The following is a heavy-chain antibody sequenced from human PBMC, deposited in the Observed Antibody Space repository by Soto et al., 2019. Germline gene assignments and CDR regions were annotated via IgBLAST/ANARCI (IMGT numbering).Heavy chain of an antibody. CDR3: ARLLECSSSSGGRYFDY. CDR1: GGTFSSYA. Sequence: SVKVACKASGGTFSSYAISWVRQPPGQGLEWMGGIIPIFGTANYAQKFQGRVTITADDSTSTAYLKLSSLRSEDTAVYYCARLLECSSSSGGRYFDYWGQGTLVTVSS. CDR2: IIPIFGTA. J-gene: IGHJ4*02. D-gene: IGHD6-6*01. V-gene: IGHV1-69*13.